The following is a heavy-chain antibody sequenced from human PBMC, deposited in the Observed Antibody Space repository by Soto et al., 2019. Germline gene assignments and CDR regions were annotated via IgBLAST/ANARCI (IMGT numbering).Heavy chain of an antibody. CDR3: ARHQSHSSSYVDP. J-gene: IGHJ5*02. CDR2: IYYSGST. D-gene: IGHD6-13*01. CDR1: GGSISSSSYY. Sequence: SETLSLTCTVSGGSISSSSYYWGWIRQPPGKGLEWIGSIYYSGSTYYDPSLKSRVTISVDTSKNQFSLKLSSVTAADTAVYYCARHQSHSSSYVDPWGQGTLVTVSS. V-gene: IGHV4-39*01.